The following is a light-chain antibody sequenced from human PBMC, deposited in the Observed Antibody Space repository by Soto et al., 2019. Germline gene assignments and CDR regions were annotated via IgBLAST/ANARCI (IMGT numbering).Light chain of an antibody. CDR2: EVS. CDR1: SSDVGSYYH. Sequence: QSALAQPASVSGSPGQSITISCSGTSSDVGSYYHVAWYQQFPGKTPKLMIYEVSNRPSGVSSRFSGSKSGNTASLTISGLKAEDEADYYCIAYTGSSTSYVFGGGTKVTVL. CDR3: IAYTGSSTSYV. V-gene: IGLV2-14*01. J-gene: IGLJ6*01.